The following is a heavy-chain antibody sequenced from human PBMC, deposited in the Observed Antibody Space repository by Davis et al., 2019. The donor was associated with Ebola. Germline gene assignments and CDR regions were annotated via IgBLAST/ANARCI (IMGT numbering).Heavy chain of an antibody. D-gene: IGHD5-18*01. Sequence: GESLKISCAVSGLTFSSCAMSWVRQAPGKGLEWVSGMSASGYSTHYADSVKGRFTISRDNAKNSLYLQMNSLRAEDTAVYYCARDTPSYGFGYWGQGTLVTVSS. CDR2: MSASGYST. V-gene: IGHV3-23*01. J-gene: IGHJ4*02. CDR1: GLTFSSCA. CDR3: ARDTPSYGFGY.